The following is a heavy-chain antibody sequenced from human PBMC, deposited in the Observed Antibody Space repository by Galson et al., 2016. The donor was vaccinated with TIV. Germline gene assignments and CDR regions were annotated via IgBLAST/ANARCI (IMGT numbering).Heavy chain of an antibody. Sequence: SLRLSCAASGFSVSSNYMSWARQAPGKGLEWVSVIYSGGSTHYADSVKGRFTISRDNSKKMLYLQMNSLRAEDTDVYYCARDLGYDSRGYYPGYWGQGTLVTVSS. CDR3: ARDLGYDSRGYYPGY. CDR1: GFSVSSNY. D-gene: IGHD3-22*01. CDR2: IYSGGST. V-gene: IGHV3-66*02. J-gene: IGHJ4*02.